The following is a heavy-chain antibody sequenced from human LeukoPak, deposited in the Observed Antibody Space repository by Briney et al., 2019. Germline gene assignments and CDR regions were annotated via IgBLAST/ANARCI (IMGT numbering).Heavy chain of an antibody. CDR3: ARDGNSGFHYGSVAFDI. V-gene: IGHV4-59*01. CDR2: IYYNGGT. CDR1: GGSISTYY. J-gene: IGHJ3*02. D-gene: IGHD5-12*01. Sequence: SETLSLTCTVSGGSISTYYRSWIRQPPGKGLEWIGYIYYNGGTNYYPSLKSRVTISVDTSKNQFSLKLSSVTAADTAVYYCARDGNSGFHYGSVAFDIWGQGTMVTVSS.